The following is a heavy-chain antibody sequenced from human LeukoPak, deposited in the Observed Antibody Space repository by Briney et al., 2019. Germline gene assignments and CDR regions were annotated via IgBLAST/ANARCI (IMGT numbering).Heavy chain of an antibody. CDR1: GGTFSSYA. D-gene: IGHD6-13*01. Sequence: ASVKVSCKASGGTFSSYAISWVRQAPGQGLEWMGRINPNSGGTNYAQKFQGRVTMTRDTSISTAYMELSRLRSDDTAVYYCARGIAAAGTVDGAFDIWGQGTMVTVSS. CDR3: ARGIAAAGTVDGAFDI. J-gene: IGHJ3*02. CDR2: INPNSGGT. V-gene: IGHV1-2*06.